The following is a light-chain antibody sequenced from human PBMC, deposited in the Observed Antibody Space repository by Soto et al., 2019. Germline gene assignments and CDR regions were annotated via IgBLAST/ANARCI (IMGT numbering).Light chain of an antibody. V-gene: IGLV1-40*01. CDR2: GNS. CDR1: SSNIGADYD. CDR3: QSYDSSLSAVV. J-gene: IGLJ3*02. Sequence: QSVLTQPPSVSGAPRQRVTISCTGSSSNIGADYDVHWYQQLPGTAPKLLIYGNSNRPSGVPDRFSGSKSGTSASLAITGLQAEDEADYYGQSYDSSLSAVVFGGGTKLTVL.